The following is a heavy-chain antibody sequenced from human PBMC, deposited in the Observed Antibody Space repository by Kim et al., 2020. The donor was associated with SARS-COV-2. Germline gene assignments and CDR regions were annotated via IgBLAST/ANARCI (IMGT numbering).Heavy chain of an antibody. CDR2: IYYIGST. V-gene: IGHV4-59*13. Sequence: SDTLSLTCTVSGGSMYGYYWSWIRQPPGKGLQWVGYIYYIGSTTYNPSLESRVTISLDTPKNQFSLKLTSVTAADTAVYYCARDDYFDRSGAFDSWGQGILVSVSS. J-gene: IGHJ4*02. CDR3: ARDDYFDRSGAFDS. D-gene: IGHD3-22*01. CDR1: GGSMYGYY.